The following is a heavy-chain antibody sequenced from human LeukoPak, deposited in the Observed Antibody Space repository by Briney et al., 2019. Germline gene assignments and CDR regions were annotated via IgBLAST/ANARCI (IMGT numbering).Heavy chain of an antibody. J-gene: IGHJ4*02. CDR2: ISYDGSNK. Sequence: GGSLRLSCAASGFTFSSYAMHWVRQAPGKGLEWVVVISYDGSNKYYADSVKGRFTISRDNSKNTLYLQMNSLRAEDTAVYYCARGTDFWSGPSPFDYWGQGTLVTVSS. CDR3: ARGTDFWSGPSPFDY. CDR1: GFTFSSYA. D-gene: IGHD3-3*01. V-gene: IGHV3-30-3*01.